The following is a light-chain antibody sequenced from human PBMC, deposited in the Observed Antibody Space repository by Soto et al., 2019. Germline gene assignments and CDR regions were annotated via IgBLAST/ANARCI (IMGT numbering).Light chain of an antibody. CDR2: DSS. V-gene: IGKV1-5*01. Sequence: DIHVTQSPSTLFASVGDRDTITPRASQSVRNWLAWYQQKPGRAPQLLIYDSSTLEPGVPSRFRGSGSGTEFTLTINGLQPDDFATYYCQQYNSYSITFGQGTRLDIK. J-gene: IGKJ5*01. CDR1: QSVRNW. CDR3: QQYNSYSIT.